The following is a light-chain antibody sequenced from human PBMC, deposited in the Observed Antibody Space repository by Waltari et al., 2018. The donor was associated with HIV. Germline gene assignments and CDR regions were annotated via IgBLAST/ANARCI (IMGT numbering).Light chain of an antibody. CDR1: QCISTL. CDR2: STS. V-gene: IGKV1-39*01. CDR3: QQTYSTGIT. Sequence: QMTQSPASLSASEGDTGSITCRASQCISTLLNWYQESPGKAPILLIYSTSTLLRGVPSRFRGSGSGTDFTLTIISLQPEDYGTYYCQQTYSTGITFGPGTKVEVK. J-gene: IGKJ3*01.